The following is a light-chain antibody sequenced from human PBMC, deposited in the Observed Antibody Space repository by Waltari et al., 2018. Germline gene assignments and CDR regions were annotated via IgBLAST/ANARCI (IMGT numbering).Light chain of an antibody. CDR3: QEANSFPLT. CDR1: QGIRSW. V-gene: IGKV1-12*01. Sequence: DIQMTQSPPSVSASVGDRVTITCRASQGIRSWLSRYQQKPGKAPKLLIYAASNLQSGVPSRFSGSDSGTEFTLTISSLQPEDVATYYCQEANSFPLTFGGGTKVEI. J-gene: IGKJ4*01. CDR2: AAS.